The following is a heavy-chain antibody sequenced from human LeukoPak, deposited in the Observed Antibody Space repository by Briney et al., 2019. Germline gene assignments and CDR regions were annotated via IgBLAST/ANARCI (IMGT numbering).Heavy chain of an antibody. CDR2: ISSTSTYI. CDR1: GFTFSSYS. J-gene: IGHJ4*02. V-gene: IGHV3-21*01. CDR3: ARDPPSRGTRYFDY. D-gene: IGHD3-16*01. Sequence: GGSLRLSCAASGFTFSSYSMNWVRQAPGTGLEWVSSISSTSTYITYADSVKGRFTISRDNANNSMYLQMDSLRAEDTAVYYCARDPPSRGTRYFDYGGQGTLVTVSS.